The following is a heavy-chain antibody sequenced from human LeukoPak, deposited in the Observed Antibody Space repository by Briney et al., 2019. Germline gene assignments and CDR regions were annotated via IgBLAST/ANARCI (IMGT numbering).Heavy chain of an antibody. CDR3: ARGGGLDV. D-gene: IGHD3-16*01. CDR1: GFTFSTYT. J-gene: IGHJ6*02. CDR2: IGSSGGGI. Sequence: GGSLRLSCAASGFTFSTYTMYWVRHPPGKRLEWVSIIGSSGGGIHYADSVKGRFTISRDNAKNSLYLQMSNLRAEDTAVYFCARGGGLDVWGQGATVTVSS. V-gene: IGHV3-21*04.